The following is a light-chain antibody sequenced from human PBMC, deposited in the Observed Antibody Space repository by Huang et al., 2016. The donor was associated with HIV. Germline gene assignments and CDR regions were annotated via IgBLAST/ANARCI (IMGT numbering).Light chain of an antibody. J-gene: IGKJ1*01. CDR2: GAL. Sequence: EIVLTQSPRTLSLSPGERATLSCTASQSVSSSYLAWYQQKPGQAPRLLIYGALNRATGIPDRFSGSGSGTDFTLTISRLEPEDFAVYYCQQYGSSPWTFGQGTKVEIE. CDR1: QSVSSSY. CDR3: QQYGSSPWT. V-gene: IGKV3-20*01.